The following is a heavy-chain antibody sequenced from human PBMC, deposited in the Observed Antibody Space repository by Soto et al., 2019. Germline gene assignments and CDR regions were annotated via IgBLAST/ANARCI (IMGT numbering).Heavy chain of an antibody. CDR3: ARDLGTIEMATIGHFDY. Sequence: QVQLQQWGAGLLKPSETLSLTCAVYGGSFSGYYWSWIRQPPGKGLEWIGEINHSGSTNYNPSLKSRVTISVDTSKNQFSLKLSSVTAADTAVYYCARDLGTIEMATIGHFDYWGQGTLVTVSS. J-gene: IGHJ4*02. CDR2: INHSGST. V-gene: IGHV4-34*01. D-gene: IGHD5-12*01. CDR1: GGSFSGYY.